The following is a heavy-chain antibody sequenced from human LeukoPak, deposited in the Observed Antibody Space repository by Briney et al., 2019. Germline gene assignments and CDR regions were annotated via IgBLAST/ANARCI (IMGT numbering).Heavy chain of an antibody. D-gene: IGHD6-19*01. CDR2: INPSGGST. V-gene: IGHV1-46*01. Sequence: ASVKVSCKASGYTFTSYYMHWVRQAPGQGLEWMGIINPSGGSTSYAQKFQGRVTMTRDTSTSTVYMELSSLRPEDTAVYYCARGGGSSGWHTPDAFDIWGQGTMVTVSS. J-gene: IGHJ3*02. CDR3: ARGGGSSGWHTPDAFDI. CDR1: GYTFTSYY.